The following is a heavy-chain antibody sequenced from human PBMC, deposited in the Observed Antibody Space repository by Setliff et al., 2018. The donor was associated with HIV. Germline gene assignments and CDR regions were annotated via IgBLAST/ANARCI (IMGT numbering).Heavy chain of an antibody. CDR1: GYTFNSYG. D-gene: IGHD6-6*01. CDR3: ARDRGAARPVYMDV. Sequence: ASVKVSCKASGYTFNSYGISWVRQAPGQGLEWMGWISAYNGNTNYAQKLECRVTMTIDTSTSTAYMELRSLRSDDTAVYYCARDRGAARPVYMDVWGKGTTVTVSS. J-gene: IGHJ6*03. CDR2: ISAYNGNT. V-gene: IGHV1-18*01.